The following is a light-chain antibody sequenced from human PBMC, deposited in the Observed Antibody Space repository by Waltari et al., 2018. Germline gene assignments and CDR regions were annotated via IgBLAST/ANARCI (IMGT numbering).Light chain of an antibody. CDR3: QQYYNDAT. CDR2: WAS. CDR1: QSVLYSSNDKNY. J-gene: IGKJ1*01. Sequence: DIVMIQSPESLVVPLGETATINFKSSQSVLYSSNDKNYFAWYQQKPGQPPKLLIYWASTRESGVPDRFSGSGSGTDFTLTISSLQAEDAAVYYCQQYYNDATFGQGTKVEIK. V-gene: IGKV4-1*01.